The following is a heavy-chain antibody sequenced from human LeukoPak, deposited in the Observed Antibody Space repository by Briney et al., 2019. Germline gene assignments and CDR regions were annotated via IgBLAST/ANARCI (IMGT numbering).Heavy chain of an antibody. D-gene: IGHD2-2*01. Sequence: PGGSLRLSCAASGFTFSSYAMSWVRQAPGKGLEWVSAISGSGSDTEYADSVKGRFTISRDNSKTTLYLQMSSLRVEDTAVYYCARQNDFMVVPVDWGQGTLVTVSS. V-gene: IGHV3-23*01. J-gene: IGHJ4*02. CDR3: ARQNDFMVVPVD. CDR1: GFTFSSYA. CDR2: ISGSGSDT.